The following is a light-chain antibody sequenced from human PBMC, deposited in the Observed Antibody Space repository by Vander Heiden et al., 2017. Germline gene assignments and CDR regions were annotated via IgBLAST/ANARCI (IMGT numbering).Light chain of an antibody. CDR1: QRVRSSY. J-gene: IGKJ4*01. Sequence: ETVLTQSPGTLSFSPGERATLSCRPSQRVRSSYLAWYEQKPGQAPRHLIYGASSRATGIPERFSGSGSGTDFTITISRLEPEDFAVYYCQQYGSSPTFGGGTKVEIK. CDR2: GAS. CDR3: QQYGSSPT. V-gene: IGKV3-20*01.